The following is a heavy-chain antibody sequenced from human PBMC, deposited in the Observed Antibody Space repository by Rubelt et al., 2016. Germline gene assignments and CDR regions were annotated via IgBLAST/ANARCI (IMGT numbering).Heavy chain of an antibody. CDR2: IIPILGIA. Sequence: GASVKVSCKASGYTFTSYGISWVRQAPGQGLEWMGRIIPILGIANYAQKFQGRVTITADKSTSTAYMELSSLRSEDTAVYYCARESPFDDFWSGYSPDYWGQGTLVTVSS. J-gene: IGHJ4*02. V-gene: IGHV1-69*04. CDR1: GYTFTSYG. D-gene: IGHD3-3*01. CDR3: ARESPFDDFWSGYSPDY.